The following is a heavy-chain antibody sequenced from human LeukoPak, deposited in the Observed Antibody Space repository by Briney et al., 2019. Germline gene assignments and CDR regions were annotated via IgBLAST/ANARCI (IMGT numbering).Heavy chain of an antibody. CDR2: IYGSGTT. J-gene: IGHJ3*02. D-gene: IGHD2/OR15-2a*01. CDR3: ARGFSAAFDI. CDR1: GGSFGNYY. Sequence: PSETLSLTCTVSGGSFGNYYWSWIRQPPGKGLEWIGYIYGSGTTNYNPSLKSRVTISVDTSKNQFSLKLSSVTAADTAVYYCARGFSAAFDIWGQGTMVTVSS. V-gene: IGHV4-59*01.